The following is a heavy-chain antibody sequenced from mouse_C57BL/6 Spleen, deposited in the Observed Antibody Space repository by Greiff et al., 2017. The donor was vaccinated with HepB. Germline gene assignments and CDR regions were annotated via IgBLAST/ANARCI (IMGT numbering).Heavy chain of an antibody. CDR3: AAGYYGNYLDY. CDR2: IDPEDGDT. D-gene: IGHD2-1*01. J-gene: IGHJ2*01. V-gene: IGHV14-1*01. CDR1: GFNIKDYY. Sequence: VQLQQSGAELVRPGASVKLSCTASGFNIKDYYMHWVKQRPEQGLEWIGRIDPEDGDTEYAPKFQGKATMTADSSSNTAYLQLSSLTSEDTAVYYCAAGYYGNYLDYWGQGTTLTVSS.